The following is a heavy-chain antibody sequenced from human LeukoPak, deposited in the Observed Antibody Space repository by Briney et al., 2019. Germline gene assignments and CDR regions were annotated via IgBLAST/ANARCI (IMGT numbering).Heavy chain of an antibody. J-gene: IGHJ4*02. CDR3: GRGRDSSGYYPY. V-gene: IGHV1-2*02. CDR2: INPNSGGR. D-gene: IGHD3-22*01. CDR1: GYTFIGYY. Sequence: SVNVSCKASGYTFIGYYMHWVRQAPGQGLEWMGWINPNSGGRDYAQKLESRVTMTRDTSISTAHMELSRPGSDDTAVYCCGRGRDSSGYYPYWGQGTLVTVSS.